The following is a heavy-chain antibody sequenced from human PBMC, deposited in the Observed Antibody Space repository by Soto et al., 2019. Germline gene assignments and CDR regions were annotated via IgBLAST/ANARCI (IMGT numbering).Heavy chain of an antibody. V-gene: IGHV4-31*03. Sequence: QVQLQESGPGLVKPSQTLSLTCTVSGGSISSGGYYWSWIRQHPGKGLEWIGYIYYSGSTYYNPSLKSRVTISVDTSKNQFSLKLSSVTAADTAVYYCARDRHSSGWGEYYYYGMDVWGQGTTVTASS. CDR3: ARDRHSSGWGEYYYYGMDV. CDR1: GGSISSGGYY. CDR2: IYYSGST. D-gene: IGHD6-19*01. J-gene: IGHJ6*02.